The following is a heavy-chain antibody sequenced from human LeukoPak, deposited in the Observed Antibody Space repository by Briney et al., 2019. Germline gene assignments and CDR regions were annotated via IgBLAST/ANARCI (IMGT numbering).Heavy chain of an antibody. CDR3: AKAFYSSGWLFDY. Sequence: GGSLRLSCAASGFTVSSHYMNWVRQAPGKGLQWVSVLYSDGTTYYADSVKGRFTISRDNSKKTVYLQMNSLRAEDTAVYYCAKAFYSSGWLFDYWGQGTLVTVSS. J-gene: IGHJ4*02. D-gene: IGHD6-19*01. V-gene: IGHV3-66*01. CDR2: LYSDGTT. CDR1: GFTVSSHY.